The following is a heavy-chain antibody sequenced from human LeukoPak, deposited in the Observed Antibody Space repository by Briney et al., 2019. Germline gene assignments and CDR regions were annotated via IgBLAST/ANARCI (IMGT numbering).Heavy chain of an antibody. Sequence: GGSLRLSCAASGFTFSSYTMHWVRQAPGKGLEWVSSISSTSSSIYYADSVKGRFTISRDNAKNSLYLQMNSLRAEDTAVYYCARASGDIVETATMGSYWGQGTLVTVSS. CDR1: GFTFSSYT. CDR2: ISSTSSSI. J-gene: IGHJ4*02. D-gene: IGHD5-18*01. V-gene: IGHV3-21*01. CDR3: ARASGDIVETATMGSY.